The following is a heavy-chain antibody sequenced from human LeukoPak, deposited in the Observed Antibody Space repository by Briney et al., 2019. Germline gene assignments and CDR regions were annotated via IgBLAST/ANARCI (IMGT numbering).Heavy chain of an antibody. CDR2: MSGVGNT. Sequence: GGSLRLSRVVSGFSINNNGLSLFRQAPGKGLEWVSDMSGVGNTYYAESVKGRFTISRDNFKNTFFLQMNSLRAEDTALYYATGHGSNSYWGQGALVAVSS. CDR3: TGHGSNSY. J-gene: IGHJ4*02. CDR1: GFSINNNG. D-gene: IGHD1-1*01. V-gene: IGHV3-23*01.